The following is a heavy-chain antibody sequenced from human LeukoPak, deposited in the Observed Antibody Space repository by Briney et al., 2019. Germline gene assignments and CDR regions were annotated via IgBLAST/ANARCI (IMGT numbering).Heavy chain of an antibody. J-gene: IGHJ5*02. V-gene: IGHV4-59*08. CDR2: IYYSGST. D-gene: IGHD3-22*01. CDR3: ARHEGDTSGSYMYNWFDP. Sequence: SETLSLTCTVSGGSISRYFWSWIRQPPGKGLEWIGYIYYSGSTNYSPSLKSRVTISVDTSKNQVSLKLSSVTAADTAVYYCARHEGDTSGSYMYNWFDPWGQGTLVTVSS. CDR1: GGSISRYF.